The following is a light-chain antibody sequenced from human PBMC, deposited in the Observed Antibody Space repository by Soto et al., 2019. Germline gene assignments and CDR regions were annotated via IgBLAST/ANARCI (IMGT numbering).Light chain of an antibody. CDR1: QSLVNGDGNTY. Sequence: DVVMTQSPLSLPVTLGQPPSIACSCDQSLVNGDGNTYLSWFHQRPGQSPRRLINKVSNRHSGVSDRVSGSGSGTNCTLKINKVGAEDVGVYYCMQGTHWPPTVGPGTKVDIK. CDR2: KVS. J-gene: IGKJ3*01. CDR3: MQGTHWPPT. V-gene: IGKV2-30*01.